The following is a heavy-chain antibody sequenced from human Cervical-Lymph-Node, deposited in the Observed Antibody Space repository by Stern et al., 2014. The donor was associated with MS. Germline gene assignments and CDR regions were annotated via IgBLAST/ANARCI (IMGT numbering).Heavy chain of an antibody. Sequence: EMQLVESGGGLVQPGGSLKLSCAASGFTFSVTAMHWVRQAPGKGLEWVGRIRNKVNDYATRYVASVKGRFTISRDDSKATAYLHMNSLNTEDTAMYYCTTHRRNDVSFDYWGQGTLVTVSS. D-gene: IGHD1-14*01. CDR1: GFTFSVTA. CDR2: IRNKVNDYAT. CDR3: TTHRRNDVSFDY. J-gene: IGHJ4*02. V-gene: IGHV3-73*01.